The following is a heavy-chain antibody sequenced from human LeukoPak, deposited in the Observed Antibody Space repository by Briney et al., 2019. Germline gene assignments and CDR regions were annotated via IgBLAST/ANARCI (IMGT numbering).Heavy chain of an antibody. J-gene: IGHJ5*02. Sequence: ASVKVSCKASGYTFTGYYMHWVRQAPGQGLEWMGRINPNSGGTNYAQKFQGRVTMTRDTSISTAYMELRRLRSDDTAVYYCARDRRIAAAANWFDPWGQGTLVTVSS. CDR2: INPNSGGT. CDR3: ARDRRIAAAANWFDP. V-gene: IGHV1-2*06. CDR1: GYTFTGYY. D-gene: IGHD6-13*01.